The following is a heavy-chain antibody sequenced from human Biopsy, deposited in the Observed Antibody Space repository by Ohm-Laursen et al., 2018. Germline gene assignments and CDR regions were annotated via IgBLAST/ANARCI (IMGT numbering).Heavy chain of an antibody. J-gene: IGHJ6*02. D-gene: IGHD4-23*01. Sequence: SLRLSCAASGFTFSSYAMNWVRQAPGRGLEWVSYISGGGTIYYGDSMKGRVTISRDNAKNPLYLQMHSLRAEDTAVYYCARDTRWSPYSMDVWGQGTTVTVSS. CDR2: ISGGGTI. CDR1: GFTFSSYA. V-gene: IGHV3-48*03. CDR3: ARDTRWSPYSMDV.